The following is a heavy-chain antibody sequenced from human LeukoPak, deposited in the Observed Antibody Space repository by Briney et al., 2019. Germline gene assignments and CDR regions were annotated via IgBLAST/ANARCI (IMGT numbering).Heavy chain of an antibody. V-gene: IGHV4-59*08. CDR1: GGSISSYY. D-gene: IGHD3-10*01. Sequence: SETLSLTCTVSGGSISSYYWSWIRQPPGKGLEWIGYIYYSGSTNYNPSLKSRVTISVDTSKNQFSLKLSSVTAADTAVYYCARHRYYYGSGSPNWFDPWGQGTLVTVSS. CDR3: ARHRYYYGSGSPNWFDP. J-gene: IGHJ5*02. CDR2: IYYSGST.